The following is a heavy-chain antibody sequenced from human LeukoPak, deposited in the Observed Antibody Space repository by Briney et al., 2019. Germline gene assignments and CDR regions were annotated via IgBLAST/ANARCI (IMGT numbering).Heavy chain of an antibody. D-gene: IGHD2-2*01. Sequence: SETLSLTCTVSGGSISSYYWSWIRQPPGKGLEWIGYIYYSGSTNYNPSLKSRVTISVDTSKNQFSLKLSSVTAADTAVYYCARDAVVVPAANYYYYYYMDVWGQGTLVTVSS. J-gene: IGHJ6*03. CDR1: GGSISSYY. V-gene: IGHV4-59*01. CDR2: IYYSGST. CDR3: ARDAVVVPAANYYYYYYMDV.